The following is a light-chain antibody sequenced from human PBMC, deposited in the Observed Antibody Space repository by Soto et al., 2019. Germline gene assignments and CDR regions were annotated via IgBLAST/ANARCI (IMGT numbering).Light chain of an antibody. J-gene: IGLJ3*02. CDR1: SSNIGAGSG. V-gene: IGLV1-40*01. Sequence: QAVLTQPPSVSGAPGQGVTISCTGSSSNIGAGSGVHWYQHLPGTAPKLLINGNTNRPSGVPDRFSGSKSGTSASLAITGLQPEDEADSYCCSYAGRQRLFGGGTKVTVL. CDR2: GNT. CDR3: CSYAGRQRL.